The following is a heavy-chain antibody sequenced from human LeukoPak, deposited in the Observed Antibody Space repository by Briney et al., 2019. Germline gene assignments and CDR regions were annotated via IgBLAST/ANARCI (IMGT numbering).Heavy chain of an antibody. J-gene: IGHJ4*02. D-gene: IGHD3-22*01. CDR2: IKQDGGQI. Sequence: GGSLRLSCAASEFTFSSYWMSWVRQAPGKGLEWVANIKQDGGQIYYLESVKGRFTVSRDNAKNSLYLQMNSLRAEDTAVYYCARVETYYYDSSGYHPFDYWGQGTLVTVSS. CDR1: EFTFSSYW. CDR3: ARVETYYYDSSGYHPFDY. V-gene: IGHV3-7*01.